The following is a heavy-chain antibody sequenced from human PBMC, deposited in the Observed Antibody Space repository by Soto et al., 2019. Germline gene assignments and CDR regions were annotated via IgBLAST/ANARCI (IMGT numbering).Heavy chain of an antibody. Sequence: SETLSLTCTVSGGSISSYYWSWIRQPPGRGLEWIGYIHYSGSTNYNPSLKSRVTISVDTSKNQFSLKLSSVTAADTAVYYCARTPIVVVPAATFERYFAYWGQGTLVTVSS. CDR2: IHYSGST. V-gene: IGHV4-59*08. J-gene: IGHJ4*02. CDR3: ARTPIVVVPAATFERYFAY. D-gene: IGHD2-2*01. CDR1: GGSISSYY.